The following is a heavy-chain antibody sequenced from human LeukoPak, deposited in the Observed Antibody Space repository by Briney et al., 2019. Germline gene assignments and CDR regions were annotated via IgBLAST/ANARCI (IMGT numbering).Heavy chain of an antibody. CDR1: GYTFSGHY. Sequence: ASVKVSCKASGYTFSGHYIHWVRQATGQGLEWMGWMNPNSGNTGYAQKFQGRVTMTRNTSISTAYMELSSLRSEDTAVYYCARGVYGDYGGFDPWGQGTLVTVSS. CDR3: ARGVYGDYGGFDP. V-gene: IGHV1-8*02. CDR2: MNPNSGNT. D-gene: IGHD4-17*01. J-gene: IGHJ5*02.